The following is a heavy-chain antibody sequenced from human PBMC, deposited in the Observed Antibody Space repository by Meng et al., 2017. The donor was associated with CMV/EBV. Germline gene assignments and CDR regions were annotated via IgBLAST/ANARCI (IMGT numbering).Heavy chain of an antibody. J-gene: IGHJ6*02. CDR1: GFIVSSNY. CDR2: IYSGGST. CDR3: ATSGGYYYYGMDV. Sequence: GESLKISCAASGFIVSSNYMSWVRQAPRKGPEWVSVIYSGGSTYYADSVKGRFTISRDNSKNTLYLQMNSLRAEDTAVYYCATSGGYYYYGMDVWGQGTTVTVSS. V-gene: IGHV3-53*01. D-gene: IGHD6-25*01.